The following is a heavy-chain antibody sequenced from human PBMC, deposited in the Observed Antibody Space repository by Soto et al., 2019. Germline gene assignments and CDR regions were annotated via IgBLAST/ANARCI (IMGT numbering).Heavy chain of an antibody. CDR2: ISKDGSTK. CDR1: RFNFNIYA. D-gene: IGHD6-19*01. Sequence: HEHLVESGGRVVQPGRSLRLSCAASRFNFNIYAMHWVRQAPSKGLEWVALISKDGSTKYYADSVKGRFTISRDNAKNTLFLQMDSLRPDDTAVYYCARVTKEKWLVKWFDPWGQGTLVTVSS. J-gene: IGHJ5*02. CDR3: ARVTKEKWLVKWFDP. V-gene: IGHV3-30-3*01.